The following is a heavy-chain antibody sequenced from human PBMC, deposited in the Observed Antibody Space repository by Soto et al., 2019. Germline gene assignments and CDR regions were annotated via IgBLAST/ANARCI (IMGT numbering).Heavy chain of an antibody. Sequence: SETLSLTCAVYGGSFSGYYWTWIRQPPGTGLEWIGEINHSGSTNYNPSLKSRVTISVDTSKNQFSLKLTSVTAADTAVYYCARDKTTGLFDYWGQGTLVTVSS. CDR3: ARDKTTGLFDY. CDR1: GGSFSGYY. J-gene: IGHJ4*02. CDR2: INHSGST. V-gene: IGHV4-34*01. D-gene: IGHD1-7*01.